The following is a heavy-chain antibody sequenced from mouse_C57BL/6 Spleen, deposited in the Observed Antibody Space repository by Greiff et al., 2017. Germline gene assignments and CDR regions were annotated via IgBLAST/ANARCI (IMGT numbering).Heavy chain of an antibody. D-gene: IGHD1-1*01. J-gene: IGHJ3*01. CDR3: ARNYGSSRFAY. CDR2: ISSGSSTI. V-gene: IGHV5-17*01. CDR1: GFTFSDYG. Sequence: EVKLVESGGGLVKPGGSLKLSCAASGFTFSDYGMHWVRQAPEKGLEWVAYISSGSSTIYYADTVKGRFTISRDNAKNTLFLQMTSLRSEYTAMYYCARNYGSSRFAYWGQGALVTVSA.